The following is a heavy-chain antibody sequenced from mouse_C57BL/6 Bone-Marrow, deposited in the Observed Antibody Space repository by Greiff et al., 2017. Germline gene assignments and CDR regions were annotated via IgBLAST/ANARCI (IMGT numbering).Heavy chain of an antibody. Sequence: EVLVVESGGGLVQPKGSLKLSCAASGFSFNPYAMNWVRQAPGKGLEWVARIRSKSNNYATSYADSVKDRFTISRDDSESMRYLQMNNLRTEDTATYYCVRLTDYYAMDYWGQGTSVTVSS. D-gene: IGHD1-1*01. CDR1: GFSFNPYA. V-gene: IGHV10-1*01. CDR2: IRSKSNNYAT. CDR3: VRLTDYYAMDY. J-gene: IGHJ4*01.